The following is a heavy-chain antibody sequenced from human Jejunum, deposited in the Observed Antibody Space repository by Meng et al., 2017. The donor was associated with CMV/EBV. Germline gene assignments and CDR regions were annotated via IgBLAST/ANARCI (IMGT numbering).Heavy chain of an antibody. V-gene: IGHV3-53*01. CDR2: LYKDGGR. CDR1: GFIVSSNY. Sequence: ASGFIVSSNYMSWVRQAPGKGLEYVAFLYKDGGRSYADSVKGRFTISRDDSKNTLYLQMSSLRAEDTAVYYCARDKVGAATTGMIDYWGQGTLVTVSS. J-gene: IGHJ4*02. CDR3: ARDKVGAATTGMIDY. D-gene: IGHD1-26*01.